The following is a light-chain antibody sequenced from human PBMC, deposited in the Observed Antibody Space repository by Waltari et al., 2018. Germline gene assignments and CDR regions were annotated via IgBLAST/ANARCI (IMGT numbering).Light chain of an antibody. CDR2: GAS. V-gene: IGKV3-20*01. CDR1: QNIFRTF. J-gene: IGKJ1*01. CDR3: QHYVRLPVT. Sequence: IVLTQSPGTLSSSTGERDTLSCRASQNIFRTFPWYQQNPGQAHRLLIYGASSRATGIPDRFSGSGSGTDFSLTISGLDPEDFAVYYCQHYVRLPVTFGQGTKVEMK.